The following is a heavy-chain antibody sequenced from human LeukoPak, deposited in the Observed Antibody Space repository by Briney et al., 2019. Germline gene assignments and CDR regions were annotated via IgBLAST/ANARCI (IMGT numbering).Heavy chain of an antibody. Sequence: GGSLRLSCAASGFTFSSYSMNWVRQAPGKGLEWVSSISSSSSYIYYADSVKGRFTISRDNAKNSLYLQMNSLRAEDTAVYYCARELGDHLSVDFNYWGQGTLVTVSS. CDR2: ISSSSSYI. J-gene: IGHJ4*02. CDR3: ARELGDHLSVDFNY. CDR1: GFTFSSYS. D-gene: IGHD3-16*01. V-gene: IGHV3-21*01.